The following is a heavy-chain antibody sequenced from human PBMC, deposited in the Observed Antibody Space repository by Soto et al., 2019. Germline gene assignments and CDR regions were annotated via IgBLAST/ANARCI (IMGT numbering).Heavy chain of an antibody. CDR2: IYYSGST. D-gene: IGHD3-9*01. CDR1: GGSISSYY. Sequence: PSETLSLTCTVSGGSISSYYWSWIRQPPGKGLEWIGYIYYSGSTNYNPSLKSRVTISVDTSKNQFSLKLSSVTAADTAVYYCARAVILTAYYIHDDSDTWGQGTMVTVSS. V-gene: IGHV4-59*01. J-gene: IGHJ3*02. CDR3: ARAVILTAYYIHDDSDT.